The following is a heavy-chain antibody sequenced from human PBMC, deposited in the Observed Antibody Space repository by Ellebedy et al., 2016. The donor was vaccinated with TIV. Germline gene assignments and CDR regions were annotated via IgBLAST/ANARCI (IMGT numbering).Heavy chain of an antibody. D-gene: IGHD6-13*01. CDR2: ISSSSSYM. CDR1: GSTFHFYN. J-gene: IGHJ3*01. Sequence: GESLKISXAASGSTFHFYNMNWVRQAPGKGLEWVSSISSSSSYMYYADSVKGRFTVSRDNAKNSLYLEMISLRAEDTAVYYCARSGFSSNWDDAFDVWGQGTMVTVSS. CDR3: ARSGFSSNWDDAFDV. V-gene: IGHV3-21*01.